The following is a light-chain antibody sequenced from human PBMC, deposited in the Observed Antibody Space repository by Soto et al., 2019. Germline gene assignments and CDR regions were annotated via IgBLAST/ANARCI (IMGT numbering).Light chain of an antibody. V-gene: IGKV1-33*01. CDR2: DAS. CDR1: QSVSTW. CDR3: QHYDHLPIT. Sequence: DIQMTQSPSPLSASVGARINLTCRASQSVSTWVAWYQQKPGRAPRLLLYDASSLETGVPSRFSGSGSGTDFTLTISSLQPEDVATYYCQHYDHLPITFSQVTRLEIK. J-gene: IGKJ5*01.